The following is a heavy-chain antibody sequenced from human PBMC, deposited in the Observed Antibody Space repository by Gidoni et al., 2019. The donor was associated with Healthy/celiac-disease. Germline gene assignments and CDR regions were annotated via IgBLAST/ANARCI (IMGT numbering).Heavy chain of an antibody. CDR2: ISSSSSYI. V-gene: IGHV3-21*01. CDR1: GFTFSSYS. D-gene: IGHD6-19*01. J-gene: IGHJ4*02. CDR3: ARTIAVAGTLDY. Sequence: EVQLVASGGGLVKPGGSLRLSCAASGFTFSSYSMNWVRQAPGKGLEWVSSISSSSSYIYYADSVKGRFTISRDNAKNSLYLQMNSLRAEDTAVYYCARTIAVAGTLDYWGQGTLVTVSS.